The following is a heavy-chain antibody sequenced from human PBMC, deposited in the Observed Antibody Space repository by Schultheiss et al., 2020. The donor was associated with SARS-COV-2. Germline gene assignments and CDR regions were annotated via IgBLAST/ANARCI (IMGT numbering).Heavy chain of an antibody. V-gene: IGHV4-31*03. Sequence: SQTLSLTCTVSGGSISSGGYYWSWIRQHPGKGLEWIGYIYYSGSTYYNPSLKSRVTMSVDTSKNQFSLKLSSVTAADTAVYYCARSFYSNAYYYFLDVWGKGTTVTVSS. D-gene: IGHD4-11*01. J-gene: IGHJ6*03. CDR2: IYYSGST. CDR1: GGSISSGGYY. CDR3: ARSFYSNAYYYFLDV.